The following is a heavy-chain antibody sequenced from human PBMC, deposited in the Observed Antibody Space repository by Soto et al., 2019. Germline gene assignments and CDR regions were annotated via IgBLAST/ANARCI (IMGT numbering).Heavy chain of an antibody. V-gene: IGHV1-8*01. J-gene: IGHJ6*02. CDR1: GYTFSSYD. CDR3: ARGAVAGLTYYGMDV. CDR2: MNPNNGNI. D-gene: IGHD6-19*01. Sequence: QVQLVQSGAEVKKPGASVVVSCKASGYTFSSYDINWVRRAAGQGLEWMGWMNPNNGNIGYAQRFQGGVTMTRSTSISTAYMELSSLRSEDTAVYYCARGAVAGLTYYGMDVWGQGTAVIVSS.